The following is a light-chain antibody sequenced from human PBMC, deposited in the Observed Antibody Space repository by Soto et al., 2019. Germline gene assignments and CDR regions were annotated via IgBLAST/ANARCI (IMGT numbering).Light chain of an antibody. J-gene: IGKJ4*01. CDR3: QQYNSYSLT. Sequence: DIQMTQSPSTLSASVGDRVTITCRASQSISSWLAWYQQKPGKAPKVLIYDASTLESGVPSRFSGSGSGTEFTLTISSLQPYDFAIYYCQQYNSYSLTFGGGTKVEIK. V-gene: IGKV1-5*01. CDR2: DAS. CDR1: QSISSW.